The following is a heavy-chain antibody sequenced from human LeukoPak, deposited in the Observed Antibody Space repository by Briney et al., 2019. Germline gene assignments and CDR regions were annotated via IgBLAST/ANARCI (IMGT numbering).Heavy chain of an antibody. J-gene: IGHJ3*02. CDR1: GFTVSSNY. D-gene: IGHD3-22*01. CDR2: INWNGGST. V-gene: IGHV3-20*04. Sequence: PGGSLRLSCAASGFTVSSNYMTWVRQAPGQGLEWVSGINWNGGSTGYADSVKGRFTISRDNAKNSLYLQMNSLRAEDTALYYCARIDTYYYDSSGYYSAFDIWGQGTIVTVSS. CDR3: ARIDTYYYDSSGYYSAFDI.